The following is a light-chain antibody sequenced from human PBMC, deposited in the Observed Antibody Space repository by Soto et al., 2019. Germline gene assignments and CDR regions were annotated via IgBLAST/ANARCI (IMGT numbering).Light chain of an antibody. V-gene: IGKV3-20*01. Sequence: PGERATLSCRASQRVTSSYLAWYQQKPGQPPRLLIYGASSRATGIPDRFSGSGSGTDFTLTISRLEPEDFAVNYCQQYGTSLSWTFGQGTKVEIK. CDR1: QRVTSSY. J-gene: IGKJ1*01. CDR2: GAS. CDR3: QQYGTSLSWT.